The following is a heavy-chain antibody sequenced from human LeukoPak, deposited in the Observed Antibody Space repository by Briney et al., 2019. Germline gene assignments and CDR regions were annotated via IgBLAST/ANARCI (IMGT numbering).Heavy chain of an antibody. CDR2: ISAYNGKT. CDR1: DYTFTNYG. Sequence: ASVKVSCTASDYTFTNYGVSWVRQAPGQGLEWMGWISAYNGKTYYAQKFQSRVTVTTDTSTSTPYMDLRSLRSDDTAVYYCARTNLDCKSSVCYDYWGQGTPVTVSS. D-gene: IGHD2-8*01. CDR3: ARTNLDCKSSVCYDY. J-gene: IGHJ4*02. V-gene: IGHV1-18*01.